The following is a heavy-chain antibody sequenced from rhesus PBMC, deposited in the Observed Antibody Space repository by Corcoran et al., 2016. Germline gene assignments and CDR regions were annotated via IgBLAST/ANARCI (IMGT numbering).Heavy chain of an antibody. V-gene: IGHV4-65*01. Sequence: QVQLQESGPGLVKPSEPLSLTCAVSGGSLSRSNWWSWIRQPPGKGLEWIGYISGRSGSTYDNPSLKSRVTISTDTSKNQFCLKLSSVTAADTAVYYCAWDSGSWNRYFDYWGQGVLVTVSS. D-gene: IGHD6-25*01. CDR3: AWDSGSWNRYFDY. CDR2: ISGRSGST. J-gene: IGHJ4*01. CDR1: GGSLSRSNW.